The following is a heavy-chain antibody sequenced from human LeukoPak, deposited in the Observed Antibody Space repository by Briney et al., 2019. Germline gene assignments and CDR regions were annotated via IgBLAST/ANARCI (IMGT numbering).Heavy chain of an antibody. CDR2: IFYSGSP. D-gene: IGHD6-13*01. V-gene: IGHV4-34*12. CDR1: GGSFSGHY. CDR3: ARVGHIVAAGTYDY. J-gene: IGHJ4*02. Sequence: PSETLSLTCAVYGGSFSGHYCIWIRQPPGKGLEWIGNIFYSGSPNYNPSLKSRVTTSFDTSKNQFSLKLSFVTAADTAVYYCARVGHIVAAGTYDYWGQGTLVTVSS.